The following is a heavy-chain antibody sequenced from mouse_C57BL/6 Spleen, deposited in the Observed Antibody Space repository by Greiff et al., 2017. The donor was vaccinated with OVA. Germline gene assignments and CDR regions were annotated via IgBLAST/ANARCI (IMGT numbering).Heavy chain of an antibody. D-gene: IGHD4-1*01. V-gene: IGHV1-62-2*01. CDR2: FYPGSGSI. Sequence: VQLQESGAELVKPGASVTLSCKASGYTFTEYTIHWVKQRPGQGLEWIGGFYPGSGSIKYNEKFKDKATLTADKSSSAVYMVLSRMTYEDSAVYFCAGHEDIYLGQYAYWGKGTLVTVSA. J-gene: IGHJ3*01. CDR3: AGHEDIYLGQYAY. CDR1: GYTFTEYT.